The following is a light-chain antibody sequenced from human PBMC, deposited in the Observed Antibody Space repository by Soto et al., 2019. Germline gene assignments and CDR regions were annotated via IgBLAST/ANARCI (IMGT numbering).Light chain of an antibody. CDR3: QQTFSNPRT. CDR2: LAS. V-gene: IGKV1-39*01. Sequence: DIHMTPSPSSLSASLGDTVTVTCRASQKIHNFVSWYQQKPGQDPNLLIFLASTLESGVPSRFGGSGSGTDFTLTISSLQPEDFATYYCQQTFSNPRTFGGGTKVEIQ. CDR1: QKIHNF. J-gene: IGKJ4*01.